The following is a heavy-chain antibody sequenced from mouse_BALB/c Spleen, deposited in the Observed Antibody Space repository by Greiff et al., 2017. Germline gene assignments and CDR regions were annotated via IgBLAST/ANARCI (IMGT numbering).Heavy chain of an antibody. CDR1: GFTFSSYA. D-gene: IGHD2-4*01. J-gene: IGHJ4*01. Sequence: EVKLVESGGGLVKPGGSLKLSCAASGFTFSSYAMSWVRQTPEKRLEWVASISSGGSTYYPDSVKGRFTISRDNARNILYLQMSSLRSEDTAMYYCARGIYYDYDGLYAMDYWGQGTSVTVSS. CDR3: ARGIYYDYDGLYAMDY. CDR2: ISSGGST. V-gene: IGHV5-6-5*01.